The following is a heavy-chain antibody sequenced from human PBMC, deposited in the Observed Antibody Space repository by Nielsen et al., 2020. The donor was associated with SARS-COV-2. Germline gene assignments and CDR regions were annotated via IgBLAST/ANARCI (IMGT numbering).Heavy chain of an antibody. J-gene: IGHJ4*02. V-gene: IGHV3-30*02. D-gene: IGHD3-3*01. CDR2: IRYDGSNK. CDR1: GFTFSSYG. CDR3: AKDRVDSYNFWSGYDDY. Sequence: GESLKISCAASGFTFSSYGMHWARQAPGKGLEWVAFIRYDGSNKYYADSVKGRFTISRDNSKNTLYLQMNSLRAEDTAVYYCAKDRVDSYNFWSGYDDYWGQGTLVTVSS.